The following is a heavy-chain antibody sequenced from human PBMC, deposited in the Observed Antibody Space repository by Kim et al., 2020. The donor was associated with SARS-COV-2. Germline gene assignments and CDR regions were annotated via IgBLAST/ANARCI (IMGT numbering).Heavy chain of an antibody. J-gene: IGHJ6*03. CDR3: ARGVRHSIGAAAGLQRETRKRGYSYYYYMDV. CDR2: INHSGST. CDR1: GGSFSGYY. V-gene: IGHV4-34*01. Sequence: SETLSLTCAVYGGSFSGYYWSWIRQPPGKGLEWIGEINHSGSTKYNPSLKSRVTISVDTSKNQFSLKVRSVTAADTAVYYCARGVRHSIGAAAGLQRETRKRGYSYYYYMDVWGKGTTVTVSS. D-gene: IGHD6-13*01.